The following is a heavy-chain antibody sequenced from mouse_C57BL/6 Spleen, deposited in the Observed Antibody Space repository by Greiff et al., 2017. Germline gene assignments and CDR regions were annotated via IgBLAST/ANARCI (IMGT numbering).Heavy chain of an antibody. D-gene: IGHD1-1*01. V-gene: IGHV5-6*01. Sequence: EVKLVESGGDLVKPGGSLKLSCAASGFTFSSYGMSWVRQTPDKRLEWVATISSGGSYTYYPDSVKGRFTISRDNAKNTLYLQMSSLKSEDTAMYYWARLGDYYGSSSYFDYWGQGTTLTVSS. J-gene: IGHJ2*01. CDR3: ARLGDYYGSSSYFDY. CDR1: GFTFSSYG. CDR2: ISSGGSYT.